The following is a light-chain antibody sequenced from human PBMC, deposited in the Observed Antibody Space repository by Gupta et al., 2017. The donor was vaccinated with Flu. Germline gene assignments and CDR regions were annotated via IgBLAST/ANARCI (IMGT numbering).Light chain of an antibody. CDR2: KAS. CDR1: QSISSW. Sequence: DIQMTQSPSTLSASVGDRVTITCRASQSISSWLAWYQQRPGKAPKILIYKASNLETGVPSRFSGSGSGTEFTLTIGCLQPDDFATYYCQQYDTYPYTFGQGTQLGVK. CDR3: QQYDTYPYT. V-gene: IGKV1-5*03. J-gene: IGKJ2*01.